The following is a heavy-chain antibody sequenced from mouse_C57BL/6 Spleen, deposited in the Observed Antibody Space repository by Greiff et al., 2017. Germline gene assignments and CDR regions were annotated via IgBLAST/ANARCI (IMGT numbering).Heavy chain of an antibody. V-gene: IGHV1-69*01. Sequence: QVQLQQPGAELVMPGASVKLSCKASGYTFTSYWMHWVKQRPGQGLEWIGEIDPSDSYTNYNQKFKGKSTLTVDKSSSTAYMQLSSLPSEDSAVNYLAILSIVTTTDDWGQGTTLTVSS. CDR3: AILSIVTTTDD. J-gene: IGHJ2*01. CDR1: GYTFTSYW. D-gene: IGHD2-12*01. CDR2: IDPSDSYT.